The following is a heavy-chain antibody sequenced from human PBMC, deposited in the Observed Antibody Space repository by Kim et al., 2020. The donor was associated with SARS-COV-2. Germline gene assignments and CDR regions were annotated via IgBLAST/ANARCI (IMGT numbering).Heavy chain of an antibody. CDR2: IYYSGST. V-gene: IGHV4-59*13. CDR3: ARDTPHLSSYYGMDV. Sequence: SETLSLTCTVSGGSISSYYWSWIRQPPGKGLEWIGYIYYSGSTNYNPSLKSRVTISVDTSKNQFSLKLSSVTAADTAVYYCARDTPHLSSYYGMDVWGQGTTVTVSS. CDR1: GGSISSYY. J-gene: IGHJ6*02.